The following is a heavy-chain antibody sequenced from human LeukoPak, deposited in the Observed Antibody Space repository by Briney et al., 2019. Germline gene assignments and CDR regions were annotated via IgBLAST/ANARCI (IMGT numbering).Heavy chain of an antibody. CDR2: IESKTDGGTT. CDR3: TTYGSGRKFDY. Sequence: AGGSLRLSCAVSGFSFSDAWMSWVRQTPGKGLEWVGRIESKTDGGTTDYAALVKGRFTISRDDSTNTLYLQMNSLKSEDTAVYYCTTYGSGRKFDYWGQGVLVTVSS. J-gene: IGHJ4*02. D-gene: IGHD3-10*01. V-gene: IGHV3-15*04. CDR1: GFSFSDAW.